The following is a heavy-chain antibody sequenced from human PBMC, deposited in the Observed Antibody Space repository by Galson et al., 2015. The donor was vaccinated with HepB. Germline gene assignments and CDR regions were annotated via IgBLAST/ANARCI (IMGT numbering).Heavy chain of an antibody. Sequence: SLRLSCASSGFTLSTYSMNWVRQAPGKGLEWVSSISSSSLYVYYADSVRGRFTVSRDNSKNTMYLQLNRARPEDAGLYYCAKEPRPRAAPWYFDLWGRGTLVTVSS. J-gene: IGHJ2*01. CDR3: AKEPRPRAAPWYFDL. D-gene: IGHD3-10*01. CDR2: ISSSSLYV. V-gene: IGHV3-21*06. CDR1: GFTLSTYS.